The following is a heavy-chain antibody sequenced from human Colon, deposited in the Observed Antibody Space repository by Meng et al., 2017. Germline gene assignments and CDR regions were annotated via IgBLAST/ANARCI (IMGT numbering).Heavy chain of an antibody. CDR1: GDSISSGNG. CDR3: ARKRTSPGTLGFDY. CDR2: IYPSGRT. D-gene: IGHD6-13*01. Sequence: GQLPGSGPGLVKPSGTLSLTCAVSGDSISSGNGWTWVRQPPGKGLEWIGEIYPSGRTSSNPSLQGRVTILLDKSKNQFSLELNSVTAADTAIYFCARKRTSPGTLGFDYWGQGTLVTVSS. V-gene: IGHV4-4*02. J-gene: IGHJ4*02.